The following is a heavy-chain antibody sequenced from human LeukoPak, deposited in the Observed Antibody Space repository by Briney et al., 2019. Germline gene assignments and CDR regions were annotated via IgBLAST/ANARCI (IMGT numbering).Heavy chain of an antibody. CDR1: GFIFSNYA. CDR2: INNSGDRR. D-gene: IGHD6-19*01. Sequence: GGSLRLSCAASGFIFSNYAMSWVRQAPGEGLECVSGINNSGDRRFYADSVKGRFTISRDNSKNTLYLQMNSLRAEDTAVYYCARGWYNFDYWGQGTRVTVSS. V-gene: IGHV3-23*01. J-gene: IGHJ4*02. CDR3: ARGWYNFDY.